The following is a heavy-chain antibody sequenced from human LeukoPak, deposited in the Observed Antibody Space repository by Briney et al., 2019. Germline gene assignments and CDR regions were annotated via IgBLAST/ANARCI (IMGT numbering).Heavy chain of an antibody. CDR1: GFTFSSYA. V-gene: IGHV3-23*01. D-gene: IGHD3-10*01. CDR2: ISCSGGST. Sequence: GGSLRLSCAASGFTFSSYAMSWVRQAPGKELEWVSAISCSGGSTYYADSVKGRFTTSRDNSKNTLYLQMNSLRAKDTAVYYCAKDGGYYYGSVSYFWFDPWGQGTLVTVSS. CDR3: AKDGGYYYGSVSYFWFDP. J-gene: IGHJ5*02.